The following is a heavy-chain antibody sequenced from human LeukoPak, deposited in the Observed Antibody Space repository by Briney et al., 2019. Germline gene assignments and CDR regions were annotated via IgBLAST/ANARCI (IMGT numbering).Heavy chain of an antibody. CDR2: IWYDGSNK. J-gene: IGHJ4*02. CDR1: GFTFSSYG. CDR3: ARATIYDYVWGSYRTPSIDY. V-gene: IGHV3-33*01. D-gene: IGHD3-16*02. Sequence: GRSLRLSCAASGFTFSSYGMHWVRLAPGKGLEWVAVIWYDGSNKYYADSVKGRFTISRDNSKNTLYLQMNSLRAEDTAVYYCARATIYDYVWGSYRTPSIDYWSQGTLVTVSS.